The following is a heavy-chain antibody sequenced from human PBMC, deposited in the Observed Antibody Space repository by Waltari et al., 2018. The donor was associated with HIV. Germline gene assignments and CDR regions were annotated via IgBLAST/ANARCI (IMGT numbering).Heavy chain of an antibody. Sequence: QVQLMQSGAEVKKPGASVKVSCEASGYRFTSYYIYWVRQAPGQGLEWMGWINPKSGGTKYERRFEGEVSLTRDTSINTVFLEFNRLTLDDTAFYYCARGGGPNSTGHWGQGTLITVSS. J-gene: IGHJ4*02. CDR3: ARGGGPNSTGH. D-gene: IGHD3-16*01. CDR1: GYRFTSYY. CDR2: INPKSGGT. V-gene: IGHV1-2*02.